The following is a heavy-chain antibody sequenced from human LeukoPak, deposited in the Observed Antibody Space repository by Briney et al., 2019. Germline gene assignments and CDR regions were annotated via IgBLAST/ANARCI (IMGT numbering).Heavy chain of an antibody. V-gene: IGHV4-4*07. Sequence: PSETLSLTCTVSGGSISSYYWSWIRQPVGKGLEWIGRIYTSGSTNYNPSLKSRVTMSVDTSKNQFSLKLSSVTAADTAVYYCAREAASAIVGATAWFDPWGQGTLVTVSS. CDR3: AREAASAIVGATAWFDP. D-gene: IGHD1-26*01. J-gene: IGHJ5*02. CDR2: IYTSGST. CDR1: GGSISSYY.